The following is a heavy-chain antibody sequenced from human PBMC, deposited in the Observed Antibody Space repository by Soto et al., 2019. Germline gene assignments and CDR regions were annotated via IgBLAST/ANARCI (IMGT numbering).Heavy chain of an antibody. Sequence: SETLSLTCTVSGGSISSSSYYWGWIRQPPGKGLEWIGSIYYSGSTYYNPSLKSRVTISVDTSKNQFSLKLSSVTAADTAVYYCARLTPYDYVWGSYRQYYFDYWGQGTLVTVSS. V-gene: IGHV4-39*01. CDR3: ARLTPYDYVWGSYRQYYFDY. J-gene: IGHJ4*02. CDR1: GGSISSSSYY. D-gene: IGHD3-16*02. CDR2: IYYSGST.